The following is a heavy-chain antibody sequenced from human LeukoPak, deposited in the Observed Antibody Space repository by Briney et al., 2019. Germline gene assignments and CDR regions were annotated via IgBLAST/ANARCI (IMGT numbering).Heavy chain of an antibody. CDR3: ARVGYSGYQYYFDY. D-gene: IGHD5-12*01. CDR2: INWNGGST. CDR1: GFTFDDYG. Sequence: GGSLRLSCAASGFTFDDYGTSWVRQAPGKGLEWVSGINWNGGSTGYADSVKGRFTISRDNAKNSLYLQMNSLRAEDTALYHCARVGYSGYQYYFDYWGQGTLVTVSS. J-gene: IGHJ4*02. V-gene: IGHV3-20*01.